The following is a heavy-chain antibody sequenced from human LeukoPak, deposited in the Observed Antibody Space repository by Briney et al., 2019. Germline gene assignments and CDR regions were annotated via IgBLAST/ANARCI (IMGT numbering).Heavy chain of an antibody. Sequence: SGGSLRLSCAASGFSFGDYGMHWVRQAPGKGLEWVSLISGDGGSTYYADSMKGRFTISRDNSKNSLYLQMNSLRTEDTALYYCARDSQEFFQHWGQGTLVTVSS. J-gene: IGHJ1*01. V-gene: IGHV3-43*02. CDR3: ARDSQEFFQH. CDR2: ISGDGGST. CDR1: GFSFGDYG.